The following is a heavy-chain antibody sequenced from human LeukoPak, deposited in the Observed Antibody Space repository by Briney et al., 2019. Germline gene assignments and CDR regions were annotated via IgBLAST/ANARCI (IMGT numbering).Heavy chain of an antibody. J-gene: IGHJ4*02. D-gene: IGHD3-22*01. CDR2: INAGNGNT. Sequence: ASVKVSCKASGYTFTTYAMNWVRQAPGQRLEWMGWINAGNGNTKYSENFQGRVTITRDTSASTAHMELSSLRSEDTAVYYCASGRGASYDRFDYWGQGTLVTVSS. CDR3: ASGRGASYDRFDY. V-gene: IGHV1-3*01. CDR1: GYTFTTYA.